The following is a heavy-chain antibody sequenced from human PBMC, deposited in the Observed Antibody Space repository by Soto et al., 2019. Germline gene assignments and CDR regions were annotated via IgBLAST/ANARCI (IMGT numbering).Heavy chain of an antibody. Sequence: PGGSLRLSCAASGFTFSSYSMNWVRQAPGKGLEWVSSISSSSSYIYYADSVKGRFTISRDNAKNSLYLQMNSLRAEDTAVYYCAREGKYRSGWYDYYYYGMAVWGQGTTVTASS. D-gene: IGHD6-19*01. V-gene: IGHV3-21*01. CDR3: AREGKYRSGWYDYYYYGMAV. J-gene: IGHJ6*02. CDR2: ISSSSSYI. CDR1: GFTFSSYS.